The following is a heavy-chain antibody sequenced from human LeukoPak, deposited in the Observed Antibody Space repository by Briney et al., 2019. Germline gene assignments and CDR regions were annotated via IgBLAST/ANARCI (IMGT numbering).Heavy chain of an antibody. D-gene: IGHD3-9*01. J-gene: IGHJ3*02. CDR3: ARDRLYYDIFTGYGHDAFDI. V-gene: IGHV3-21*01. CDR1: GFPLLSPS. CDR2: INSRSSYI. Sequence: PGGSLRPFRAASGFPLLSPSLNFVRPAPRKGLERVSSINSRSSYIYYEESVKGRFTISRDNAKTSLYLQMNSLRAEDTAVYYCARDRLYYDIFTGYGHDAFDIWGQGTMVTVSS.